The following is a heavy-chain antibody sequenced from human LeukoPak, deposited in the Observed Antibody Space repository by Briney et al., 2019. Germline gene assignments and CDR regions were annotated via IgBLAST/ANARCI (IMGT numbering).Heavy chain of an antibody. Sequence: SVKVSCKASGGTFSRYAIGWVRQAPGQGLEWMGGIIPIFGIANYAQKFQGRVTITADESTSTAYMELSSLRSEDTAVYYCARDPRRVDTAMVFAFDIWGQGTMVTVSS. CDR1: GGTFSRYA. CDR2: IIPIFGIA. D-gene: IGHD5-18*01. CDR3: ARDPRRVDTAMVFAFDI. J-gene: IGHJ3*02. V-gene: IGHV1-69*01.